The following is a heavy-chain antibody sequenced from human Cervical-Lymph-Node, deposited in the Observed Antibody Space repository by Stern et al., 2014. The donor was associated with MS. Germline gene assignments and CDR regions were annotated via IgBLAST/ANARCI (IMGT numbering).Heavy chain of an antibody. CDR3: ARGSGWTPHYFDY. CDR1: GYTFTSYY. D-gene: IGHD3/OR15-3a*01. V-gene: IGHV1-46*01. Sequence: VQLLQSGAELKKPGASVKVSCEASGYTFTSYYMQWVRQAPGQGPEWMGIINPSGGSTSYAQKFQGRVTMTSDTSTSTVYMELSSLRSEDTAVYYCARGSGWTPHYFDYWGQGTLVTVSS. J-gene: IGHJ4*02. CDR2: INPSGGST.